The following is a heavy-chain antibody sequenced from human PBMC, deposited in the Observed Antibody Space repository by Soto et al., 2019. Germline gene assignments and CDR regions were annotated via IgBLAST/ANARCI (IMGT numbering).Heavy chain of an antibody. J-gene: IGHJ4*02. Sequence: GGSLRLSCAASGFTFSVYAMSWVRQAPGKGLEWVSGISGSGDSTHYADSVKGRFTVSRDNSKNTLYLQMNSLRAEDTAVYYCAKADRSYFDYWGQGTLVTVSS. CDR2: ISGSGDST. CDR1: GFTFSVYA. CDR3: AKADRSYFDY. V-gene: IGHV3-23*01.